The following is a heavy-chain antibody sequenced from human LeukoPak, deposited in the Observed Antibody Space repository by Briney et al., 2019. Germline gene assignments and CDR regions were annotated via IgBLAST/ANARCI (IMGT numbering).Heavy chain of an antibody. CDR3: ASDGYHDFWSGYYNYFDY. Sequence: GGSLRLSCAASGFTFSSYAMHWVRQAPGKGLEWVAVISYDGSNKYYADSVKGRFTISRDNSKNTLYLQMNSLRAEDTAVYYYASDGYHDFWSGYYNYFDYWGQGTLVTVSS. CDR2: ISYDGSNK. V-gene: IGHV3-30*04. D-gene: IGHD3-3*01. CDR1: GFTFSSYA. J-gene: IGHJ4*02.